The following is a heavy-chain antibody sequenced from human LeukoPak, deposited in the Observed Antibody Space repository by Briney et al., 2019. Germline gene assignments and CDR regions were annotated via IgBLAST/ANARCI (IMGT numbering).Heavy chain of an antibody. D-gene: IGHD3-3*01. J-gene: IGHJ6*02. V-gene: IGHV3-33*01. Sequence: GRSLRLSCAASGFTFSSYGMHWVRQAPGKGLEWVAVIWYDGSNKYYADSVKGRFTISRDNSNNTLYLQMNSLRAEDTAVYYCATSGGDFWSGYYSYGMDVWGQGTTVTVSS. CDR1: GFTFSSYG. CDR2: IWYDGSNK. CDR3: ATSGGDFWSGYYSYGMDV.